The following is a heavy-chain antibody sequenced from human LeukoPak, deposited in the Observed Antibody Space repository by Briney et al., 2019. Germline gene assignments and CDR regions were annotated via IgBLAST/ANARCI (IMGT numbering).Heavy chain of an antibody. Sequence: NPSETLSLTCTVSGGSISSSSYYWGWIRQPPGKGLEWIGSIYYSGSTYYNPSLKSRVTISVDTSKNQFSLKLSSVTAADTAVYYCARGGSSGPRTEVVFFDYWGQGTLVTVSS. CDR3: ARGGSSGPRTEVVFFDY. J-gene: IGHJ4*02. CDR1: GGSISSSSYY. CDR2: IYYSGST. V-gene: IGHV4-39*01. D-gene: IGHD6-19*01.